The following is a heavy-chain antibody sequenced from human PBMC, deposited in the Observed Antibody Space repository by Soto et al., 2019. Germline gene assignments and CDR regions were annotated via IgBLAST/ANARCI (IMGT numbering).Heavy chain of an antibody. CDR3: TTLGFDP. J-gene: IGHJ5*02. CDR1: GSTFSNAW. Sequence: GGSLRLSCAASGSTFSNAWMSWVRQAPGKGLEWVGRVTSKSNGGTTDYAASVKGRFTISRDDSKNTLYLQMNSLKTEDTAVYYCTTLGFDPWGQGTLVTVSS. V-gene: IGHV3-15*01. CDR2: VTSKSNGGTT.